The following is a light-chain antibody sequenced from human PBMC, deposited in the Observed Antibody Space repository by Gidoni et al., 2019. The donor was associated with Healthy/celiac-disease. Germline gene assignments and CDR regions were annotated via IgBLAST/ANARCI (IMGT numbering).Light chain of an antibody. CDR2: EAS. V-gene: IGKV3-11*01. J-gene: IGKJ5*01. Sequence: EIVLTQSPATLSLSPGERATLACSASQSVSSYLVWYQQKPGQAPRLLIYEASNRATGIPARFSGSGSGTDFTLTISSLEPEDFAVYYCQQRSNWPPSITFGQGTRLEIK. CDR1: QSVSSY. CDR3: QQRSNWPPSIT.